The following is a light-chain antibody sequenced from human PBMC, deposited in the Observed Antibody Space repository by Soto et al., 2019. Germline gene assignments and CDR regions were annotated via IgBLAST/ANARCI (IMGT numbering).Light chain of an antibody. J-gene: IGKJ1*01. V-gene: IGKV3-20*01. CDR2: GAS. CDR1: QSVSSSY. CDR3: QHYGSSPRT. Sequence: EIVLTQSPGALSLSPGERATLSCRASQSVSSSYLAWYQQKPGQAPRLLIYGASSRATGIPDRFSGSGSGTDFTLTISRLEPGDFAVYYCQHYGSSPRTFGHGTKVEIK.